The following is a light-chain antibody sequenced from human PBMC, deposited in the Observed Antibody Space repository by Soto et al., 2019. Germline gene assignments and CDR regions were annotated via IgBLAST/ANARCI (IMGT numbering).Light chain of an antibody. Sequence: DIQMTQSPSTLSASVGDRVTITCRASQSISSWLAWYQQKPGKAPKLLIYDASYLERWVPSRFSGSGSGTEFTLTISSLQPDDLATYYCQQYNSFWTFGQGTKVEI. CDR2: DAS. V-gene: IGKV1-5*01. CDR3: QQYNSFWT. CDR1: QSISSW. J-gene: IGKJ1*01.